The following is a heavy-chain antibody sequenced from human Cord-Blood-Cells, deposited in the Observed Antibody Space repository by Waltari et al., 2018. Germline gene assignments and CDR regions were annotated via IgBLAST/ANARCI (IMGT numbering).Heavy chain of an antibody. J-gene: IGHJ6*03. D-gene: IGHD3-16*01. CDR1: GFTFSSYG. CDR2: IWYDGSNK. V-gene: IGHV3-33*01. CDR3: ARDGGYYYYYYYMDV. Sequence: QVQLVESGGGVVQPGRSLRLSCAASGFTFSSYGLHWVRQATGKGLEWAAVIWYDGSNKYYADSVKGRFTISRDNSKNTLYLQMNSLRAEDTAVYYCARDGGYYYYYYYMDVWGKGTTVTVSS.